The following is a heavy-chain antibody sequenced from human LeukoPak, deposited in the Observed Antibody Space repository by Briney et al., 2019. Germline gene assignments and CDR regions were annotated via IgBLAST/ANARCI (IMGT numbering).Heavy chain of an antibody. CDR3: ARVNVCPRCHFDY. CDR1: GFTFSSYW. Sequence: GGSLGLSCAASGFTFSSYWMHWVRQAPGKGLVWVSRISTDGSSAIYADSVKGRFTISRDNAKNTLYLQMNSLRAEDTAVYYCARVNVCPRCHFDYWGRGTLVTVSS. CDR2: ISTDGSSA. V-gene: IGHV3-74*01. J-gene: IGHJ4*02. D-gene: IGHD3-16*01.